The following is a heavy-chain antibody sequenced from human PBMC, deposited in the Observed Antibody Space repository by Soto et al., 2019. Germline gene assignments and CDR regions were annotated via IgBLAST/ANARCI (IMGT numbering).Heavy chain of an antibody. D-gene: IGHD3-22*01. J-gene: IGHJ3*02. Sequence: ASVKVSCKASGYTFTSYYMHWVRQAPGQGLEWMGIINPSGGSTSYAQKFQGRVTMTRDTSTSTVYMELSSLRPEDTAVYYCARSKGRYDSSGYYYVLDAFDIWGQGTMVTVSS. CDR1: GYTFTSYY. CDR2: INPSGGST. V-gene: IGHV1-46*01. CDR3: ARSKGRYDSSGYYYVLDAFDI.